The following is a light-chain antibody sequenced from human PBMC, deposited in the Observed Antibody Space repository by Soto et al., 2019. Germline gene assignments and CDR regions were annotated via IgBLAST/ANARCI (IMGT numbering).Light chain of an antibody. V-gene: IGKV4-1*01. CDR1: QSVLNSSKTKNS. Sequence: DSVLTPSPDSLAAPLGASATINCKSSQSVLNSSKTKNSLAWYQQKAGQPPKLLIYWASTRESGVPDRFSGSGSGTDFTLTISSLQAEDVAVYYCQQDYSTPSTFGRGTKVDIK. J-gene: IGKJ4*01. CDR3: QQDYSTPST. CDR2: WAS.